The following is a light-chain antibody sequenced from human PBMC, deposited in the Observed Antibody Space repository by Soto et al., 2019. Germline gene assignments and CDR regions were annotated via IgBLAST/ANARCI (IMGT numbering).Light chain of an antibody. Sequence: QPVLTQPPSVSGAPGQRVTISCTGSRSNIGADYDVHWYKQPPGTAPKLLIYGDINRPSGVPDRFTGSKSGTSASLAITGLQAEDEAVYYCQSYDSSLFYVFGTGTKLTVL. V-gene: IGLV1-40*01. CDR3: QSYDSSLFYV. CDR2: GDI. CDR1: RSNIGADYD. J-gene: IGLJ1*01.